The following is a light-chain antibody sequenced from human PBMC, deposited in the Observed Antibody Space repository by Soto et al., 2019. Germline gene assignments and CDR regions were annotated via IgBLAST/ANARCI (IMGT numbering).Light chain of an antibody. Sequence: QSGLTQPASVSWSPGQSINISCTGTDSDVGSYNLVSWYQQHPGKAPKLVIYKGSERPSGDSNRFSGSKSGNTASLTISGLQAEDEADYYCCSYAGSSTFYVFGTGTKVTVL. J-gene: IGLJ1*01. V-gene: IGLV2-23*01. CDR2: KGS. CDR1: DSDVGSYNL. CDR3: CSYAGSSTFYV.